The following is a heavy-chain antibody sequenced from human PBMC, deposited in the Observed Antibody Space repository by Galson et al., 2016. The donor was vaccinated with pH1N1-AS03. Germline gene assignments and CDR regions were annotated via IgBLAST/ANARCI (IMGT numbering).Heavy chain of an antibody. D-gene: IGHD2-8*01. CDR3: ARESLYGGYYFDY. J-gene: IGHJ4*02. Sequence: SLRLSCAASGFTISNFGMLWVRQAPGQGLEWVAIISFDGTNKYYADSVKGRFSISRDTSKNTVSLQMNSLRAEDTAVYFCARESLYGGYYFDYWGQGALVTVSS. V-gene: IGHV3-30*03. CDR2: ISFDGTNK. CDR1: GFTISNFG.